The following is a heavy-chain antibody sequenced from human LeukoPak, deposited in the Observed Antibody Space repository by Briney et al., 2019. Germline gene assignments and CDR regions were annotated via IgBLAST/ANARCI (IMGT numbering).Heavy chain of an antibody. CDR1: GYTSASHS. CDR3: ARGEYDLLGDS. CDR2: ISPYNGNT. V-gene: IGHV1-18*01. D-gene: IGHD3-10*01. Sequence: ASVKVSCKTSGYTSASHSMNWVRQAPGQGLEWLGWISPYNGNTKYAQKIQGRATMITDISTNTAYLELRSLRSDDTAVYYCARGEYDLLGDSWGQGTLVTVSS. J-gene: IGHJ5*01.